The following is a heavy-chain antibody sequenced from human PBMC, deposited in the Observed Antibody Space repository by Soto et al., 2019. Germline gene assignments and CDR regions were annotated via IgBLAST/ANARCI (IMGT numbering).Heavy chain of an antibody. J-gene: IGHJ6*02. D-gene: IGHD3-22*01. CDR2: IVPIFGIT. V-gene: IGHV1-69*01. CDR1: GASFTRYS. CDR3: ARPDEGGYSSDHHYYYALDV. Sequence: QVHLLQSGAEVQKPGSSVKVSCTASGASFTRYSLSWVRQAPGQGLEWVGGIVPIFGITNYAQRFQGRVKIPADESTKTASMELSSLSSDDTAVYYCARPDEGGYSSDHHYYYALDVWGQGTSVTVTS.